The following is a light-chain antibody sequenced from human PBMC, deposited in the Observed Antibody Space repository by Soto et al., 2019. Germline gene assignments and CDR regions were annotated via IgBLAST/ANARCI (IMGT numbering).Light chain of an antibody. CDR3: GSYTSSSLHV. J-gene: IGLJ1*01. V-gene: IGLV2-14*03. CDR1: SSDVGGYNY. Sequence: QSVLTRPASVSGSPGQSITISCTGTSSDVGGYNYVSWYQQHPGKAPKLMIYDVSNRPSGVSNRFSGSKSGNTASLTISGLQAEDEADYYCGSYTSSSLHVFGTGTKVTVL. CDR2: DVS.